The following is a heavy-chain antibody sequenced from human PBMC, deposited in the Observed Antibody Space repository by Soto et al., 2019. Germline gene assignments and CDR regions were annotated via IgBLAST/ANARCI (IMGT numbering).Heavy chain of an antibody. Sequence: QVQLVESGGGVVQPGRSLRLSCAGSGFTFINHPMHWVRQAPGKGLEWVAVISYDGSKSHYADSVKGRFILSRDHSKNTLSLQMSSLRAEESAVYYCARGPLYGSEIGDFPIDYWGQGTLVTVSS. J-gene: IGHJ4*02. CDR3: ARGPLYGSEIGDFPIDY. CDR1: GFTFINHP. V-gene: IGHV3-30-3*01. CDR2: ISYDGSKS. D-gene: IGHD3-10*01.